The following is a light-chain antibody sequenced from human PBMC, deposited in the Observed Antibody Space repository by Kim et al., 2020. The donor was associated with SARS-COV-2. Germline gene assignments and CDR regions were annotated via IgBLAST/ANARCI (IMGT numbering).Light chain of an antibody. Sequence: SSELTQAPAVSVALGQTVGITCQGDSLRSYYASWYQQKPGQAPVLVIYGKNNRPSGIPDRFSGSSSGNTASLTITGAQAEDEADYYCNSRDSSGNHLVFG. V-gene: IGLV3-19*01. CDR3: NSRDSSGNHLV. J-gene: IGLJ2*01. CDR1: SLRSYY. CDR2: GKN.